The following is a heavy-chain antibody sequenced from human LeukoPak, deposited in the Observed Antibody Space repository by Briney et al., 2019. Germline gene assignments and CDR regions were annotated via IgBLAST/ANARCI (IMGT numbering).Heavy chain of an antibody. J-gene: IGHJ6*03. CDR2: IYYSGST. CDR1: GGSISSGGYY. D-gene: IGHD5-18*01. Sequence: PSETLSLTCTVSGGSISSGGYYWSWIRQHPGKGLEWIGYIYYSGSTYYNPSLKSRVTISVDTSKNQFSLKLSSVTAADTAVYYCARDAHAGYSYARYYYYYYMDVWGKGTTVTVSS. CDR3: ARDAHAGYSYARYYYYYYMDV. V-gene: IGHV4-31*03.